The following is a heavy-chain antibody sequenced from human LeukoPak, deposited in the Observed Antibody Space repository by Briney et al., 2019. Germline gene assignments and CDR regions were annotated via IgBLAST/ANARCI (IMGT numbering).Heavy chain of an antibody. CDR1: GFTFSNHG. Sequence: GGSLRLSCAASGFTFSNHGKNWVRQAPGKGLEWVSGISPSGDITYYADSVKGRFTISRDNSKNTLYLEVISLTAEDTAVYYCAKDRHAPGRYCSSTICFPFDPWGQGTLVTVSS. V-gene: IGHV3-23*01. D-gene: IGHD2-2*01. CDR2: ISPSGDIT. J-gene: IGHJ5*02. CDR3: AKDRHAPGRYCSSTICFPFDP.